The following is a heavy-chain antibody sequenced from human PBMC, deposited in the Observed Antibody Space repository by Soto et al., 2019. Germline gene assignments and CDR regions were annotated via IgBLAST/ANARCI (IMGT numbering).Heavy chain of an antibody. Sequence: VMLVESGGIGVQTGGSLRLSCAAAGFDFEDYAMHWVRQVPGKGLEWVSLTNSDGTDSYYVDFVKGRFTISRDNAKRTLYLQMDRLRPEDTALYFCAKSLYYYDSSPLDHWGQGTLVTVSS. CDR2: TNSDGTDS. J-gene: IGHJ4*02. D-gene: IGHD3-22*01. V-gene: IGHV3-43D*04. CDR1: GFDFEDYA. CDR3: AKSLYYYDSSPLDH.